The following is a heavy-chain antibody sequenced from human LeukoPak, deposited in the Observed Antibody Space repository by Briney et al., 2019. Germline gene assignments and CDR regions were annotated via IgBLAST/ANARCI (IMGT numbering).Heavy chain of an antibody. V-gene: IGHV1-69*05. CDR1: GGTFSSYA. J-gene: IGHJ3*02. CDR2: IIPIFGTA. D-gene: IGHD6-19*01. CDR3: ARSAGRAHDAFDI. Sequence: SVKVSCKASGGTFSSYAISWVRQAPGQGLEWMGGIIPIFGTANYAQKFQSRVTITTDESTSTAYMELSSLRSEDTAVYYCARSAGRAHDAFDIWGQGTMVTVSS.